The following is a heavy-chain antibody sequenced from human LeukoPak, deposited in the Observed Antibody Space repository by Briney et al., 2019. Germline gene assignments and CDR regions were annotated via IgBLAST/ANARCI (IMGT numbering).Heavy chain of an antibody. CDR2: MNPNSGNT. CDR3: AKNVRDTGTFDY. V-gene: IGHV1-8*01. CDR1: GYAFTTYD. Sequence: ASVKVSCKASGYAFTTYDINWVRQATGQGLEWMGWMNPNSGNTGYAQRFQGRVTMTRDTSISTAYMELNSLTSEDTAVYYCAKNVRDTGTFDYWGQGTLVTVSS. J-gene: IGHJ4*02. D-gene: IGHD5-18*01.